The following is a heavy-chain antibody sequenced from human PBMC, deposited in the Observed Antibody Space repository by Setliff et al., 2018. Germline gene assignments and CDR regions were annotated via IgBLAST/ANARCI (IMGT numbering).Heavy chain of an antibody. CDR2: ISSDANIK. CDR3: ARVRGYDTTGYSLMY. D-gene: IGHD3-22*01. V-gene: IGHV3-30-3*01. J-gene: IGHJ4*02. CDR1: GLTLSNYA. Sequence: PGGSLRLSCAASGLTLSNYAIHWVRQAPGKGLDWVALISSDANIKYYADSVKGRFSISRDNSQNTVYLQMDSLRAGDTAVYHCARVRGYDTTGYSLMYWGQGALVTVSS.